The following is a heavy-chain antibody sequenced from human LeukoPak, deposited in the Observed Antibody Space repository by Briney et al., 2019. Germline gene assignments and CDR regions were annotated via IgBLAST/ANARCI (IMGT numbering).Heavy chain of an antibody. Sequence: SETLSLTCTVSGASIGSTTYYWDWFRQPPGNGLEWIGEIHHSGSTNYSPSLKSRVTISVDKPKNQFSPKLTSATAADTAVYYCARGLVDTGRSRFDYWGQGTLVTVSS. CDR3: ARGLVDTGRSRFDY. CDR2: IHHSGST. J-gene: IGHJ4*02. CDR1: GASIGSTTYY. D-gene: IGHD5-12*01. V-gene: IGHV4-39*07.